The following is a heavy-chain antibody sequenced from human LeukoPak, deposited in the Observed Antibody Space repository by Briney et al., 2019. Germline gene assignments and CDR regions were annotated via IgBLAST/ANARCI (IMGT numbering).Heavy chain of an antibody. CDR1: GGSISSYY. CDR3: ARRRVGMIAPSGAFDI. V-gene: IGHV4-59*08. D-gene: IGHD3-22*01. Sequence: PSETLSLTCTVSGGSISSYYWSWIRQPPGKGLEWIGSIHYSGSTNYNPSLKSRVTISVDTSKNQFSLKLSSVTAADTAVYYCARRRVGMIAPSGAFDIWGQGTMVTVSS. CDR2: IHYSGST. J-gene: IGHJ3*02.